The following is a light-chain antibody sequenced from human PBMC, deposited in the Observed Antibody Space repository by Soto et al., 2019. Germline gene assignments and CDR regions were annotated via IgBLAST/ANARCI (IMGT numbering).Light chain of an antibody. CDR1: QNVADY. CDR2: AAS. CDR3: QQLATYPRT. V-gene: IGKV1-9*01. J-gene: IGKJ4*01. Sequence: DTQLTQSPSFLSASIGDRVTITCRASQNVADYLAWFQQKPGKGPTLVIFAASMWGDGVPSRFSGHISGTDYTLTIDNLQPEDSGTYFCQQLATYPRTFGGGTKVDIK.